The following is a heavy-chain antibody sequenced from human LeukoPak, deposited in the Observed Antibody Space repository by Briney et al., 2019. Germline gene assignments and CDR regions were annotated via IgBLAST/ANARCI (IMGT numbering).Heavy chain of an antibody. CDR2: ISSSGSTI. D-gene: IGHD6-13*01. Sequence: GGSLRLSCAASGFTFSDYYMSWIRQAPGKGLEWVSYISSSGSTIYYADSVKGRFTISRDNAKNSLYLQMNSLRAEDTALYHCARERYSSSWYYPNYYYYYYMDVWGKGTTVTISS. V-gene: IGHV3-11*01. CDR3: ARERYSSSWYYPNYYYYYYMDV. CDR1: GFTFSDYY. J-gene: IGHJ6*03.